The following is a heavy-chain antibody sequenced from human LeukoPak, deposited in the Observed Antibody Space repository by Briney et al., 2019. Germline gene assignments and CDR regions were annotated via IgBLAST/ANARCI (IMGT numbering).Heavy chain of an antibody. V-gene: IGHV3-7*01. CDR3: ARGWYVMYAMADY. CDR1: GFTFSSYW. J-gene: IGHJ4*02. CDR2: IKQDGSEK. D-gene: IGHD2-8*02. Sequence: GGSLRLSCAASGFTFSSYWMSWVRQAPGKGLEWVANIKQDGSEKFYVDSVKGRFTISRDNAKNSLYLQMDSLRAEDTAVYYCARGWYVMYAMADYWGQGTLVTVSS.